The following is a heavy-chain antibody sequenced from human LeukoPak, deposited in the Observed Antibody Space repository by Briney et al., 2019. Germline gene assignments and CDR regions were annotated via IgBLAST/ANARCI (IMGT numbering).Heavy chain of an antibody. J-gene: IGHJ5*02. V-gene: IGHV3-73*01. CDR3: TLGGYCSSTSCLGSNWFDP. CDR1: GFTFSGSA. Sequence: PGGSLRLSCAASGFTFSGSAMHWVRQASGKGLEWVGRIRSKANSYATAYAASVKGRFTISRGDSKNTAYLQMNSLKTEDTAVYYCTLGGYCSSTSCLGSNWFDPWGQGTLVTVSS. D-gene: IGHD2-2*01. CDR2: IRSKANSYAT.